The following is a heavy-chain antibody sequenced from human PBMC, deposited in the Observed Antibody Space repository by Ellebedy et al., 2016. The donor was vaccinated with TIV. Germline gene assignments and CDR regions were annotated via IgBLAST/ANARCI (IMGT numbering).Heavy chain of an antibody. CDR2: ISSSSSTI. V-gene: IGHV3-48*01. CDR3: ARDEPYCSGGSCNRFDY. Sequence: PGGSLRLSCAASGFTFSSYSMNWVRQAPGKGLEWLSYISSSSSTIFYADSVKGRFTISRDNAKNSLYLQMNSLRAEDTAVYYCARDEPYCSGGSCNRFDYWGQGTLVTVSS. J-gene: IGHJ4*02. D-gene: IGHD2-15*01. CDR1: GFTFSSYS.